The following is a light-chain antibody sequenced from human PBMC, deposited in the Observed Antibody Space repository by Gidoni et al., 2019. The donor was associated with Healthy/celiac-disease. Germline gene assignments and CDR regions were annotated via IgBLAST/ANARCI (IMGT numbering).Light chain of an antibody. J-gene: IGLJ2*01. V-gene: IGLV3-1*01. CDR3: QAWDSSIAV. CDR1: KLGEKY. Sequence: SYELTQTRPVSVAPGQTASITCSGDKLGEKYACWYQQKPGQSPVLVIYQDSKRPSGIPVRFSGSNSGNTATLTISGTQAMDEADYYCQAWDSSIAVFGGGTKLTVL. CDR2: QDS.